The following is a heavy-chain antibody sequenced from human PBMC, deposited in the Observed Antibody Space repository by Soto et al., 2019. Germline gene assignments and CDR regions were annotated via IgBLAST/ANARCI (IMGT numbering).Heavy chain of an antibody. J-gene: IGHJ6*02. Sequence: PSETLSLTCTDSGGSISSYYWSWIRQPPGKGLEWIGYIYYSGSTNYNPSLKSRVTISVDTSKNQFSLKLNSVTAADTAMYYCARGSRVKIPAATGRDYYYHGLDVWAQGTAVTVS. CDR3: ARGSRVKIPAATGRDYYYHGLDV. D-gene: IGHD1-26*01. CDR2: IYYSGST. CDR1: GGSISSYY. V-gene: IGHV4-59*12.